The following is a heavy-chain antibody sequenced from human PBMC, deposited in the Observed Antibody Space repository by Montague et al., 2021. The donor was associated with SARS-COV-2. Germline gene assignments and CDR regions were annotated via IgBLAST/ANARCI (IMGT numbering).Heavy chain of an antibody. CDR2: IYYSATT. J-gene: IGHJ5*02. CDR3: ARLRRGTYYVSFDP. Sequence: SETLSLTCAVYDGSFSDYYWTWIRQSPGRGLEWIGYIYYSATTNYNPSLKSRVTMSIDTSKNQFSLSLSSVTAADSAVYYCARLRRGTYYVSFDPWGQGALVSVSS. V-gene: IGHV4-59*12. CDR1: DGSFSDYY. D-gene: IGHD1-26*01.